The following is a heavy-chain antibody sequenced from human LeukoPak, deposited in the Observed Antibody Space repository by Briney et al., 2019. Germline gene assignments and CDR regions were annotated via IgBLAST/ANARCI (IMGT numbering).Heavy chain of an antibody. D-gene: IGHD5-18*01. Sequence: PGGSPRLSCAASGFTFSNYAMHWVRQAPGKGLEWVSVLWYDGSNKYYVDSVKGRFTISRDNSKHTLYLQMNNLRAGDTAVYYCAKDPHGSYGPRYYFDYWGQGTLVTISS. CDR3: AKDPHGSYGPRYYFDY. V-gene: IGHV3-33*06. CDR1: GFTFSNYA. J-gene: IGHJ4*02. CDR2: LWYDGSNK.